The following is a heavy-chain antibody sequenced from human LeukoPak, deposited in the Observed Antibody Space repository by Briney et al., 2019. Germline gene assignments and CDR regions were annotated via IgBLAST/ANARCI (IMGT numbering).Heavy chain of an antibody. J-gene: IGHJ4*02. Sequence: SETLSLTCTVSGGSISSYYWSWIRQPPGKGLEWIGYIYYSGSTNYNPSLKSRVTISVDTSKNQFSLKLSSVTAADTAVYYCAGELGYCTNGVCYTSTHFDYWGQGTLVTVSS. CDR2: IYYSGST. D-gene: IGHD2-8*01. CDR1: GGSISSYY. CDR3: AGELGYCTNGVCYTSTHFDY. V-gene: IGHV4-59*01.